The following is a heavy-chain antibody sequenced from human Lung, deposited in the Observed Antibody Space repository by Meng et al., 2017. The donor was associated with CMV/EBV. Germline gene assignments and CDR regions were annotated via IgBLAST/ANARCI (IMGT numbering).Heavy chain of an antibody. J-gene: IGHJ6*01. CDR3: ARVLLEARGWYYQGMDV. V-gene: IGHV3-69-1*01. Sequence: AGSXSLSCALSGYRFSDYYMTWIRQAPGKGLEWVSYVSSSYAVDYADSLKGRFTIPRDNAKTSVHLQMNSLRAEDTAVYYCARVLLEARGWYYQGMDVWGQGXTVTVSS. CDR2: VSSSYAV. D-gene: IGHD6-19*01. CDR1: GYRFSDYY.